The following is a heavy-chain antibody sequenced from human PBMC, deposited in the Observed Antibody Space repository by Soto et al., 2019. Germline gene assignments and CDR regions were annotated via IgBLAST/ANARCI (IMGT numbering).Heavy chain of an antibody. CDR3: AREYYYDSSGLLKVYGMDV. CDR2: INPSGGST. J-gene: IGHJ6*02. CDR1: GSTFTSYY. V-gene: IGHV1-46*03. D-gene: IGHD3-22*01. Sequence: ASVKVSCKASGSTFTSYYMHWVRQAPGQGLEWMGIINPSGGSTSYAQKFQGRVTMTRDTSTSTVYMELSSLRSEDTAVYYCAREYYYDSSGLLKVYGMDVWGQGTKVTVSS.